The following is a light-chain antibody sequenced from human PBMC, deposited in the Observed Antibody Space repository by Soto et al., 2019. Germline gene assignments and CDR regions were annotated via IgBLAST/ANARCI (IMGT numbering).Light chain of an antibody. CDR1: QYISHY. J-gene: IGKJ1*01. Sequence: DIQMTQSPSSLSASVGDRVSITCRASQYISHYLAWYQQKPGKVPKLLIYAASTLQSGVPSRFSGRGSGTDFTLTISSLQPEDFATYYCQKYNSPPRTFDQGTKVEIK. V-gene: IGKV1-27*01. CDR2: AAS. CDR3: QKYNSPPRT.